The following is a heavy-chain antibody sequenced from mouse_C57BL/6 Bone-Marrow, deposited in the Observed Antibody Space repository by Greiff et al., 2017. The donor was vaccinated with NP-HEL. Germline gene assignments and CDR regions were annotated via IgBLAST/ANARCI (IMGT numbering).Heavy chain of an antibody. J-gene: IGHJ3*01. CDR2: ISDAGSYT. CDR3: ARDLLWVFAY. Sequence: EVQVVEPGGGLVKPGGSLKLSCAASGFTFSSYSMSWVRQTPEKSLEWVATISDAGSYTYYPDNVKGRFTISRDNAKNNLYLQMSHLKSEDTAMYYCARDLLWVFAYWGQGTLVTVSA. V-gene: IGHV5-4*01. CDR1: GFTFSSYS. D-gene: IGHD2-10*01.